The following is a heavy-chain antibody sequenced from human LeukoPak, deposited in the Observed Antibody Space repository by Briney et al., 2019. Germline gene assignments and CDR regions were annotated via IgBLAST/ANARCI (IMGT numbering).Heavy chain of an antibody. J-gene: IGHJ3*01. V-gene: IGHV3-74*01. Sequence: PGGSLRLSCAASGFTFSSYWMHWVRQAPGKGLVWVSRINSDGSSTNYADSVKGRFTISRDNAKNTLYLQMNSLRAEDTAVYYCARIIVGVTLVANAFDVWGQGTMVTVSS. D-gene: IGHD1-26*01. CDR3: ARIIVGVTLVANAFDV. CDR2: INSDGSST. CDR1: GFTFSSYW.